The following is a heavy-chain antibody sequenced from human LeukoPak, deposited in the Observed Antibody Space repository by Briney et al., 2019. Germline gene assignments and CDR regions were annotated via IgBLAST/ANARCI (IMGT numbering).Heavy chain of an antibody. J-gene: IGHJ6*02. D-gene: IGHD4-17*01. CDR3: VRISGDSSYYYYGMDV. CDR2: IIPIFGTA. CDR1: GGTFSSYA. Sequence: ASVKVSCKASGGTFSSYAISWVRQAPGQGLEWMGGIIPIFGTANYAQKFQGRVTITADESTSTAYMELSSLRSEDTAVYYCVRISGDSSYYYYGMDVWGQGTTVTVSS. V-gene: IGHV1-69*13.